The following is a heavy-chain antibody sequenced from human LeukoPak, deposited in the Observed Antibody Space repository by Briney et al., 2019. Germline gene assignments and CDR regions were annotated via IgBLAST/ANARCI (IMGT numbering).Heavy chain of an antibody. CDR3: AKGGATTTRYEYFDY. V-gene: IGHV3-74*01. CDR2: INSDGSAT. Sequence: GGSLRLSCAASGFPFSSYWMHWVRQVPGKGLLWVSRINSDGSATIYADSVRGRFTISRDNAKNTLYLQMNSLRAEDTAVYYCAKGGATTTRYEYFDYWGQGILVTVSS. J-gene: IGHJ4*02. D-gene: IGHD1-1*01. CDR1: GFPFSSYW.